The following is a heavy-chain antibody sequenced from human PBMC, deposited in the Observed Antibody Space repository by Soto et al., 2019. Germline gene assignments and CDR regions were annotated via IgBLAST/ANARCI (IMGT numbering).Heavy chain of an antibody. Sequence: GGSLRLSCTASGFTFGDYAMSWFRQAPGKGLEWVGFIRSKAYGGTTEYAASVKGRFTISRDDSKSIAYLQMNSLKTEDTAVYYCTRDIVVVPAAIDFHYYYYMDVWGKGTTVTVSS. J-gene: IGHJ6*03. CDR3: TRDIVVVPAAIDFHYYYYMDV. CDR2: IRSKAYGGTT. D-gene: IGHD2-2*02. V-gene: IGHV3-49*03. CDR1: GFTFGDYA.